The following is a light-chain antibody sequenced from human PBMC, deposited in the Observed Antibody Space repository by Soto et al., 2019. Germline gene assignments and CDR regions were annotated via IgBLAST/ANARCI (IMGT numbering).Light chain of an antibody. CDR2: KVT. Sequence: QSALTQPPSASGSPGQSVTISCTGTSRDVGAFNLVSWYQQHPGKAPILIIYKVTERPSGVPDRFSGSKSGNTASLTVSGLQAADEADYYCCSYAGILNFVFGPGTNVTVL. CDR3: CSYAGILNFV. J-gene: IGLJ1*01. V-gene: IGLV2-8*01. CDR1: SRDVGAFNL.